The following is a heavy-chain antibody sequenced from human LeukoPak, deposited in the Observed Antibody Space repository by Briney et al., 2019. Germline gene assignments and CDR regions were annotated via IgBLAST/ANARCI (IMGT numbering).Heavy chain of an antibody. CDR2: IIPIFGTA. J-gene: IGHJ4*02. CDR1: GGTFSSYA. Sequence: GASVKVSCKASGGTFSSYAISWVRQAPGQGLEWMGGIIPIFGTANYAQKFQGRVTITTDESTSTAYMELSSLRSEDTAVYYCASSLRGYGVRGVITKTYFDYWGQGTLVTVSS. V-gene: IGHV1-69*05. CDR3: ASSLRGYGVRGVITKTYFDY. D-gene: IGHD3-10*01.